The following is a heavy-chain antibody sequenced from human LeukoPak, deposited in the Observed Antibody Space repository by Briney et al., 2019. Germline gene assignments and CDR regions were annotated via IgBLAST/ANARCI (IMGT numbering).Heavy chain of an antibody. D-gene: IGHD3-3*01. J-gene: IGHJ4*02. CDR1: GYTFTSYD. CDR3: ARGDGAYDFWSGLRTYYFDY. Sequence: ASVKVSCKASGYTFTSYDINWVRQATGQGLEWMGWMNPNSGNTGYAQKFQGRVTMTRNTSISTAYMELSSLRSEDTAVYYCARGDGAYDFWSGLRTYYFDYWGQGTLVTVSS. V-gene: IGHV1-8*01. CDR2: MNPNSGNT.